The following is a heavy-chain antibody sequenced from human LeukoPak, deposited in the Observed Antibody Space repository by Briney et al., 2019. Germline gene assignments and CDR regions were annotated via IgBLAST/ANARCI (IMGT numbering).Heavy chain of an antibody. CDR3: ARGGVEMGY. CDR1: GYTFIAYY. CDR2: VNPKSGVT. V-gene: IGHV1-2*02. D-gene: IGHD5-24*01. Sequence: GASVKVSCKASGYTFIAYYMHWVRQAPGQGLEWMGSVNPKSGVTDYAQKFQGRITLTRDTSSSTAYMELNRLTSDDTAVYYCARGGVEMGYWGQGTLVTVSS. J-gene: IGHJ4*02.